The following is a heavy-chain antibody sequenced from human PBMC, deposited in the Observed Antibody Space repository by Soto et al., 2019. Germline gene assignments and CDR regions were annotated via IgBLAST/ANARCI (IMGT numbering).Heavy chain of an antibody. CDR3: ARLPPLYGSGSPYYYYGMDV. Sequence: QVQLVQSGAEVKKPGASVKVSCKASGYTFTSYDINWVRQATGQGLEWMGWMNPNSGNTGYAQKFQGRVTMTRNTSISPAYMELSSLRSEDTAVYYCARLPPLYGSGSPYYYYGMDVWGQGTTVTVSS. CDR1: GYTFTSYD. CDR2: MNPNSGNT. J-gene: IGHJ6*02. V-gene: IGHV1-8*01. D-gene: IGHD3-10*01.